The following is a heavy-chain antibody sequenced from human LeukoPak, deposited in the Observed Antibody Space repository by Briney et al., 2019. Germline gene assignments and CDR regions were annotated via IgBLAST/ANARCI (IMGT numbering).Heavy chain of an antibody. CDR1: GFTFSSYA. CDR2: ISSSVVST. V-gene: IGHV3-23*01. CDR3: AKEEHSYGPWYFDC. J-gene: IGHJ4*02. Sequence: GGSLRLSCAASGFTFSSYAMSWVRQAPGKGLEWVSGISSSVVSTYYADSVKGRFTISRDNSKNTLYLQMNSLRAEDTAKYYCAKEEHSYGPWYFDCWGQGTLVTVSS. D-gene: IGHD5-18*01.